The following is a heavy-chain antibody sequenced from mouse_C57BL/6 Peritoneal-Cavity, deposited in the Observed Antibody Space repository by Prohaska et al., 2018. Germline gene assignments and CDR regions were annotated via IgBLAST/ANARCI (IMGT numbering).Heavy chain of an antibody. CDR3: ARQLRGDYFDY. CDR1: GIDFSRYW. CDR2: INSDSSTI. D-gene: IGHD1-1*01. Sequence: EVKLLQSGGGLVQPGGSLKLSCAASGIDFSRYWMSWVRRAPGKGLEWIGEINSDSSTINYAPSLKDKFIISRDNAKNTLYLQMSKVRAEDTALYYCARQLRGDYFDYWGQGTTLTVSS. J-gene: IGHJ2*01. V-gene: IGHV4-1*01.